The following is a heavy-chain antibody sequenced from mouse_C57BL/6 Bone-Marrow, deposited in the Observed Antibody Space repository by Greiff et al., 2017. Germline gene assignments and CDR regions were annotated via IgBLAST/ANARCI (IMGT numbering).Heavy chain of an antibody. Sequence: QVQLQQSGPELVKPGASVKISCKASGYAFSSSWVNWVKQRPGKGLEWIGRIYPGDGDTNYNGKFKGKATLTADKSSSTAYMQLSSLTSEDSAVYFCALYYLFAYWGQGTLVTVSA. CDR2: IYPGDGDT. CDR1: GYAFSSSW. J-gene: IGHJ3*01. CDR3: ALYYLFAY. V-gene: IGHV1-82*01. D-gene: IGHD2-1*01.